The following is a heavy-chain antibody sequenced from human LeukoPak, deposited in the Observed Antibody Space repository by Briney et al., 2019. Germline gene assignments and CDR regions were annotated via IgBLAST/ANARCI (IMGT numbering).Heavy chain of an antibody. J-gene: IGHJ6*02. CDR3: ARGSLSRDGYNFWDYYYYGMDV. CDR2: IIPIVGTA. V-gene: IGHV1-69*13. CDR1: GYTFINYA. D-gene: IGHD5-24*01. Sequence: ASVKVSCRTSGYTFINYAITWVRQAPGQGLEWMGGIIPIVGTANYAQKFQGRVTITADESTSTAYMELSSLRSEDTAVYYCARGSLSRDGYNFWDYYYYGMDVWGQGTTVTVSS.